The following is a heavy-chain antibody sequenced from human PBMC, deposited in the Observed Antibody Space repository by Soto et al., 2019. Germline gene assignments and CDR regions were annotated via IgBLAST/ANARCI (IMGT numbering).Heavy chain of an antibody. CDR3: AKDSPTSCPAYYGMDV. CDR1: GLTFSSYA. V-gene: IGHV3-23*01. D-gene: IGHD2-2*01. J-gene: IGHJ6*02. Sequence: GGSLRLSCAASGLTFSSYAMSWVRQAPGKGLEWVSAISGSGGSTYYADSVKGRFTISRDNSKNTLYLQMNSLRAEDTAVYYCAKDSPTSCPAYYGMDVWGQGTTVTVSS. CDR2: ISGSGGST.